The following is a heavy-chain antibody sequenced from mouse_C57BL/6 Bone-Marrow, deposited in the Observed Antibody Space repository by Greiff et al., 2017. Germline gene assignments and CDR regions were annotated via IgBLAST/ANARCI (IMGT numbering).Heavy chain of an antibody. D-gene: IGHD4-1*01. CDR3: SRALGRGY. V-gene: IGHV1-5*01. J-gene: IGHJ2*01. Sequence: EVQLQQSGTVLARPGASVKMSCKSSGYTFTGCWMHWVKQRPGQGLEWIGAIYPGNSYTSYNQKFKGKAKLTADTSASTAYMELSSLTNEDSAVYYCSRALGRGYWGQGTTLTVSS. CDR1: GYTFTGCW. CDR2: IYPGNSYT.